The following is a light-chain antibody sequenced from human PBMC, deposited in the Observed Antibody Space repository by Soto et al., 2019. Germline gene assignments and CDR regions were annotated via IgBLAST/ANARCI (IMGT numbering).Light chain of an antibody. Sequence: EIVMTQSPATLSVSPGERATLSCRASQSVRNDYLAWYQQKPGQAPRVFIYGASTRATGIPDRFSGSGSGADFTLTISRLEPEDFAVYYCHQYGSSPTFGQGTKVDI. J-gene: IGKJ1*01. CDR3: HQYGSSPT. V-gene: IGKV3-20*01. CDR2: GAS. CDR1: QSVRNDY.